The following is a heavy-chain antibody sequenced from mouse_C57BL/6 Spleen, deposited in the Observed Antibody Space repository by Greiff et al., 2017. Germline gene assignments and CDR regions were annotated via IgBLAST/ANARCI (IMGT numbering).Heavy chain of an antibody. CDR1: GYTFTSYW. CDR2: IYPGSGST. J-gene: IGHJ4*01. V-gene: IGHV1-55*01. D-gene: IGHD1-1*01. CDR3: ARNCGSSYAAMDY. Sequence: QVQLQQPGAELVKPGASVKMSCKASGYTFTSYWITWVKQRPGQGLEWIGDIYPGSGSTNYNEKFKSKATLTVDTSSSTAYMQLSSLTSEDSAVYYCARNCGSSYAAMDYWGQGTSVTVSS.